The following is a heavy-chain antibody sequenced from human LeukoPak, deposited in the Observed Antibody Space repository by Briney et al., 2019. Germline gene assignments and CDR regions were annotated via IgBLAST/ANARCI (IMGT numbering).Heavy chain of an antibody. CDR3: ARVYDSSGYYPFDY. D-gene: IGHD3-22*01. CDR1: GYTFTSYG. CDR2: ISAYNGNT. V-gene: IGHV1-18*01. Sequence: ASVKVSCKASGYTFTSYGISWVRQAPGQGLEWMGWISAYNGNTNYAQKLQGRVTMTTDTSTSTAYMELRSLRSDDTAVYYCARVYDSSGYYPFDYWGQGTLVTVSS. J-gene: IGHJ4*02.